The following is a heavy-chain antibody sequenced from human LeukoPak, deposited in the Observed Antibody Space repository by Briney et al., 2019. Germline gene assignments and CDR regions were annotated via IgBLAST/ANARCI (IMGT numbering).Heavy chain of an antibody. J-gene: IGHJ4*02. Sequence: GGSLRLSCAASGFTFDDYGMSWVRQAPGKGLEWVSGINWNGGSTGYADSVKGRFTISRDNAKNSLYLQMNSLRAEDTALYYCARGLWGYDSSGYYYSYWGQGTLVTVSS. CDR3: ARGLWGYDSSGYYYSY. V-gene: IGHV3-20*04. D-gene: IGHD3-22*01. CDR2: INWNGGST. CDR1: GFTFDDYG.